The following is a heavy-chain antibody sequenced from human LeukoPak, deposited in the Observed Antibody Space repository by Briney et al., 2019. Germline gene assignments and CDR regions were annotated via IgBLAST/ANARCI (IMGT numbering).Heavy chain of an antibody. CDR1: GFTFSSYE. V-gene: IGHV3-48*03. Sequence: GGSLRLSCAASGFTFSSYEMNWVRQAPGKGLEWVSYISSSGSTIYYADSVKGRFTISRDNAKNSLNLQMNSLRAEDTAVYYCARDQNDILTGYYGGFYYYHMDVWGKGTTVTISS. J-gene: IGHJ6*03. CDR2: ISSSGSTI. CDR3: ARDQNDILTGYYGGFYYYHMDV. D-gene: IGHD3-9*01.